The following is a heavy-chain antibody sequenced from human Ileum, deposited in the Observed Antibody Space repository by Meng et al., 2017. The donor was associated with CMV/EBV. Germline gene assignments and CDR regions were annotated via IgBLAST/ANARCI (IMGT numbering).Heavy chain of an antibody. CDR3: AREVYDILTGYPRPFYYYYGMDV. CDR1: GFTFSGYW. D-gene: IGHD3-9*01. V-gene: IGHV3-7*01. J-gene: IGHJ6*02. Sequence: GESLKISCAASGFTFSGYWMSWVRQAPGKGLEWVANIKQDGSEKYYVDSVKGRFTISRDNAKNSLYLQMNSLRAEDTAVYYCAREVYDILTGYPRPFYYYYGMDVWGQGTTVTVSS. CDR2: IKQDGSEK.